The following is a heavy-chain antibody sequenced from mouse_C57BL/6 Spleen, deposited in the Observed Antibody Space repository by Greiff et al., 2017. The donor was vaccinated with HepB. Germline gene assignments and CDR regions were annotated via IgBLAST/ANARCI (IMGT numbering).Heavy chain of an antibody. J-gene: IGHJ2*01. D-gene: IGHD1-1*01. V-gene: IGHV1-55*01. CDR3: ARGGSSYGYFDY. Sequence: VKLQQPGAELVKPGASVKMSCKASGYTSTSYWITWVKQRPGQGLEWIGDIYPGSGSTNYNEKFKSKATLTVDTSSSTAYMQLSSLTSEDSAVYYCARGGSSYGYFDYWGQGTTLTVSS. CDR2: IYPGSGST. CDR1: GYTSTSYW.